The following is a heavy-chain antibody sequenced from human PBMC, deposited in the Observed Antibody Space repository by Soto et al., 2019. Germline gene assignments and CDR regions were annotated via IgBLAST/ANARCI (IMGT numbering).Heavy chain of an antibody. Sequence: GGSLRLSCAASGFTFSSYAMSWVRQAPGKGLEWVSAISGSGGSTYYADSVKGRFTISRDNSKNTLYLQMNSLGAEDTAVYYCAKSSLYSSSWYDPKKYYYYGMDVWGQGTTVTVSS. J-gene: IGHJ6*02. D-gene: IGHD6-13*01. V-gene: IGHV3-23*01. CDR3: AKSSLYSSSWYDPKKYYYYGMDV. CDR2: ISGSGGST. CDR1: GFTFSSYA.